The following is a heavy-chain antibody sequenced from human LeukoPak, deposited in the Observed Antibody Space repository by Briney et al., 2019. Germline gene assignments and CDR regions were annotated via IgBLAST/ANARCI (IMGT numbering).Heavy chain of an antibody. CDR3: VNGGYDYSFDY. CDR2: IYYSGST. CDR1: GGSISSYY. Sequence: SETLSLTCTVSGGSISSYYWSWIRQPPGKGLEWIGYIYYSGSTNYNPSLKSRVTISVDTSKNQFSLKLSSVTAADTAVYYCVNGGYDYSFDYWGQGTLVTVSS. J-gene: IGHJ4*02. V-gene: IGHV4-59*08. D-gene: IGHD5-12*01.